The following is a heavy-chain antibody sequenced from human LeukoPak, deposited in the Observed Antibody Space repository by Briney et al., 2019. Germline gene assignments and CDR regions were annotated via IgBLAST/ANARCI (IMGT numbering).Heavy chain of an antibody. D-gene: IGHD3-16*01. CDR3: ARVTTSIRFSVYFDY. J-gene: IGHJ4*02. Sequence: PGGSLRLSCAASGFTFSSDSMNWVRQAPGQGLEWVSSISSSSSYIYYADSVKGRFTISRDNAKNSLYLQMNSLRAEDTAVYYCARVTTSIRFSVYFDYWGQGTLVTVSS. CDR2: ISSSSSYI. CDR1: GFTFSSDS. V-gene: IGHV3-21*01.